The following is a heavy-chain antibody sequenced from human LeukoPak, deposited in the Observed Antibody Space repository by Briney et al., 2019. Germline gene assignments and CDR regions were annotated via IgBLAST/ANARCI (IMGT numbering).Heavy chain of an antibody. Sequence: PSETLSLTCAVYGGSFSGYYWSWIRQPPGKGLEWIGEINHSGSTNYNPSLKSRVTISVYTSKNQFSLKLSSVTAADTAVYYCARGSSYGTPSDFDYWGQGTLVTVSS. J-gene: IGHJ4*02. D-gene: IGHD5-18*01. V-gene: IGHV4-34*01. CDR1: GGSFSGYY. CDR3: ARGSSYGTPSDFDY. CDR2: INHSGST.